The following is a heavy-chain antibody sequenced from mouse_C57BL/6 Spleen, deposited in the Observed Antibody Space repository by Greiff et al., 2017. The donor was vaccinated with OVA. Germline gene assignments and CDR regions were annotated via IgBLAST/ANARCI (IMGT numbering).Heavy chain of an antibody. Sequence: QVQLQQSGAELVKPGASVKISCKASGYAFSSYWMNWVKQRPGKGLEWIGQIYPGDGDTNYNGKFKGKATLTADKSSSTAYMQRSSLTSEDSAVYFGARSGTVVAYYYAMDYWGQGTSVTVSS. CDR2: IYPGDGDT. V-gene: IGHV1-80*01. J-gene: IGHJ4*01. CDR1: GYAFSSYW. CDR3: ARSGTVVAYYYAMDY. D-gene: IGHD1-1*01.